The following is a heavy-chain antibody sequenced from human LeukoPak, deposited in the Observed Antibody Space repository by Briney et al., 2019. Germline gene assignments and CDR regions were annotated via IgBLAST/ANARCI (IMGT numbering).Heavy chain of an antibody. CDR1: GGSISSGSYY. CDR3: ARENSYGDYIDY. V-gene: IGHV4-61*02. J-gene: IGHJ4*02. CDR2: IYTSGST. D-gene: IGHD4-17*01. Sequence: SETLSLTCTVSGGSISSGSYYWSWIRQPAGKGLEWIGRIYTSGSTNYNPSLKSRVTISVDTSKNQFSLKLSSVTAADTAVYYCARENSYGDYIDYSGQGTLVTVSS.